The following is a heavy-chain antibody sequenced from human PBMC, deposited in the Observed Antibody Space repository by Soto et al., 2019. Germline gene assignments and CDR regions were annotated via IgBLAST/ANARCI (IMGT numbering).Heavy chain of an antibody. Sequence: GGSLRLSCAASGFTFSSYAMHWVRQAPGKGLEWVAVISYDGSNKYYADSVKGRFTISRDNSKNTLYLQMSSLRSEDTAVYSCARDRAGRIVGAAYFDYWGQGTLVTVSS. D-gene: IGHD1-26*01. CDR1: GFTFSSYA. CDR2: ISYDGSNK. CDR3: ARDRAGRIVGAAYFDY. J-gene: IGHJ4*02. V-gene: IGHV3-30-3*01.